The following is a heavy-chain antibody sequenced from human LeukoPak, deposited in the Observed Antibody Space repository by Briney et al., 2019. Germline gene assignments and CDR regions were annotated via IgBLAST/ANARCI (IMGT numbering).Heavy chain of an antibody. V-gene: IGHV4-38-2*02. Sequence: PSETLSLTCTVSGYSISSGYYWGWIRQPPGKGLEWIGSIYHSGSTYYNPSLKSRVTISVDTSKNQFSLKLSSVTAADTAVYYCARDSLPGYCSSTSCYEGVDNWFGPWGQGTLVTVSS. J-gene: IGHJ5*02. D-gene: IGHD2-2*01. CDR3: ARDSLPGYCSSTSCYEGVDNWFGP. CDR1: GYSISSGYY. CDR2: IYHSGST.